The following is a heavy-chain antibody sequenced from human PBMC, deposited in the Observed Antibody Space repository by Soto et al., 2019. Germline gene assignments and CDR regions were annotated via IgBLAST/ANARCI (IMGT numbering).Heavy chain of an antibody. Sequence: PSETLSLTCAVSGASVSSTYWWSWVRQPPGKGPELIGEINHRGSANYNPSLRSRVTMSVDISKSQFSLKLSSVTAADTAVYYCARERRDTAMAYYYYYGMDVWGQGTTVTVSS. V-gene: IGHV4-4*02. CDR2: INHRGSA. J-gene: IGHJ6*02. CDR1: GASVSSTYW. CDR3: ARERRDTAMAYYYYYGMDV. D-gene: IGHD5-18*01.